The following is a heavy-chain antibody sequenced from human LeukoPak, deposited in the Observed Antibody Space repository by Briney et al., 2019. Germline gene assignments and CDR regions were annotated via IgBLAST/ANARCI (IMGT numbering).Heavy chain of an antibody. J-gene: IGHJ5*02. Sequence: ASVKVSCKASGYTFTGYYMHWVRQAPGQGLEWMGRINPNSGGTNYAQKFQGRVTMTRDTSISTAYMELSSLRSDDTAVYYGARVPPHYYDSSGYYKGEVNWFDPWGQGTLVTVSS. D-gene: IGHD3-22*01. CDR2: INPNSGGT. CDR3: ARVPPHYYDSSGYYKGEVNWFDP. V-gene: IGHV1-2*06. CDR1: GYTFTGYY.